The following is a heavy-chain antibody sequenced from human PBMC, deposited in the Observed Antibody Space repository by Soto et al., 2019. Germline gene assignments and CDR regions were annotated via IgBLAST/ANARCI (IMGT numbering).Heavy chain of an antibody. D-gene: IGHD5-12*01. Sequence: ASVKVSCKASGGTFSSYAISWVRQAPGQGLEWMGRIIPILGIANYAQKFQGRVTITADKSTSTAYMELSSLRSEDTAVYYCASPTGGYDDAFDIWGQGTMVTVSS. CDR1: GGTFSSYA. V-gene: IGHV1-69*04. J-gene: IGHJ3*02. CDR3: ASPTGGYDDAFDI. CDR2: IIPILGIA.